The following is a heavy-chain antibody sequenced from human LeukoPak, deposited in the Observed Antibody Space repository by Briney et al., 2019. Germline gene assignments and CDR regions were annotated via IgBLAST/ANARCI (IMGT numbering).Heavy chain of an antibody. V-gene: IGHV1-2*02. CDR2: ISPNSGGT. Sequence: ASVKVSCKASGFTFSGYYMHWVRQAPGQGLEWMAWISPNSGGTNYVQKFQGRVTVTRDTSVSTDYMEISGLTSDDTALYYCAREPSGSGGYDYWGQGTLVTVSS. D-gene: IGHD3-10*01. CDR3: AREPSGSGGYDY. CDR1: GFTFSGYY. J-gene: IGHJ4*02.